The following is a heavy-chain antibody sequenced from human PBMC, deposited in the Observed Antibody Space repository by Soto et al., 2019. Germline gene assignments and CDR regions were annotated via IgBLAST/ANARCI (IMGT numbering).Heavy chain of an antibody. J-gene: IGHJ4*02. V-gene: IGHV3-23*01. CDR3: AKHPPQRYSGYDWAAFFDY. Sequence: GGSLRLSCAASGFTFSSYAMSWVRQAPGKGLEWVSAISGSGGSTYYADSVKGRFTISRDNSKNTLYLQMNSLRAEDTAVYYCAKHPPQRYSGYDWAAFFDYWGQGTLVTVSS. CDR1: GFTFSSYA. CDR2: ISGSGGST. D-gene: IGHD5-12*01.